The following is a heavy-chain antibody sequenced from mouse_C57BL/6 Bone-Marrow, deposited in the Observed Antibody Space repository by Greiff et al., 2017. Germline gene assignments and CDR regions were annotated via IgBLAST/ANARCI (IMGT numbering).Heavy chain of an antibody. J-gene: IGHJ2*02. CDR2: IYPGSGNT. CDR3: AFRIFGSSLIDY. CDR1: GYTFTDYY. Sequence: QVQLQQSGAELVRPGASVNLSCKASGYTFTDYYINWVKQRPGQGLEWIARIYPGSGNTYYNEKFKGKATLTAAKSSSTAYMQPSSLTSEISAVYFYAFRIFGSSLIDYWGQGTSLTVSS. D-gene: IGHD1-1*01. V-gene: IGHV1-76*01.